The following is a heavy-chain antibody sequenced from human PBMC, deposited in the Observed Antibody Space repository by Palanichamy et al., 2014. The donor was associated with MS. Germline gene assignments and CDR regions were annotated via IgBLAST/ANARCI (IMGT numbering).Heavy chain of an antibody. Sequence: QLQLQESGPGLVKPSETLSLTCTVSGGSISSTSYYWGWIRQPPGKGLEWIGTVYYTGSTEYNPSLKSRVTISVDRSRNQFSLKLSSVTAADTAVYYCAIESRMAMAGVGDSYWGQGTLVTVSS. J-gene: IGHJ4*02. CDR3: AIESRMAMAGVGDSY. CDR2: VYYTGST. V-gene: IGHV4-39*01. D-gene: IGHD6-19*01. CDR1: GGSISSTSYY.